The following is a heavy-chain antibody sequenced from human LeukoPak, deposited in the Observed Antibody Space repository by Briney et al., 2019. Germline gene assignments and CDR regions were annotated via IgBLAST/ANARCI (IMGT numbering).Heavy chain of an antibody. CDR1: GFTFSDYD. CDR2: ICTAGDT. CDR3: ARVAKERVGGVYYFDY. V-gene: IGHV3-13*01. J-gene: IGHJ4*02. Sequence: SGGSLRLSCAASGFTFSDYDMHWVRQATGKGLEWVSAICTAGDTYYTGSVKGRFPISRENAKNSLYLQMNSLRAGETAVYYCARVAKERVGGVYYFDYWGQGTLVTVSS. D-gene: IGHD1-1*01.